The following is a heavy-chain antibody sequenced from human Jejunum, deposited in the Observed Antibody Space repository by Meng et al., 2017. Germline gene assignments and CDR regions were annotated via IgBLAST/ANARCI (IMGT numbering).Heavy chain of an antibody. D-gene: IGHD1-26*01. V-gene: IGHV3-72*01. J-gene: IGHJ4*02. CDR2: TMNKANRYTI. CDR3: ARWTSGRCDS. Sequence: GGSLRPSCATSGFNFSDHYIDWVRHAPGKGLEWVGRTMNKANRYTIEYAASVTGRFTISRDDAKSSMYLQMNSLKTEETAVYYCARWTSGRCDSWGQGTMVTVSS. CDR1: GFNFSDHY.